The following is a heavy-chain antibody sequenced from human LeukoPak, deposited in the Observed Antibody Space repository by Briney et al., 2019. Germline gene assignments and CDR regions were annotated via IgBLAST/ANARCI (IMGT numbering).Heavy chain of an antibody. CDR2: INPNSGGT. V-gene: IGHV1-2*02. CDR1: GYTFTGYY. J-gene: IGHJ3*02. Sequence: ASVKVSCKASGYTFTGYYMHWVRQAPGQGLERMGWINPNSGGTNYAQKFQGRVTMTRDTSISTAYMELSRLRSDDTAVYYCARGPMMVVVITSDAFDIWGQGTMVTVSS. D-gene: IGHD3-22*01. CDR3: ARGPMMVVVITSDAFDI.